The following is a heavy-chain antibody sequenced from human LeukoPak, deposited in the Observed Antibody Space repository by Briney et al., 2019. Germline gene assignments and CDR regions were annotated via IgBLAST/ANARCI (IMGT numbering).Heavy chain of an antibody. D-gene: IGHD5-12*01. CDR1: GFTFSSYW. V-gene: IGHV3-74*03. Sequence: PGGSLRLSCAASGFTFSSYWMHWVRQAPGKGLVWVSGTNTDGSSTMYADSVKGRFTISRDNAKNSLFLQMDSLRDEDTAVYYCARSGYSGYEFDHWGQGTRVTVSS. J-gene: IGHJ4*02. CDR3: ARSGYSGYEFDH. CDR2: TNTDGSST.